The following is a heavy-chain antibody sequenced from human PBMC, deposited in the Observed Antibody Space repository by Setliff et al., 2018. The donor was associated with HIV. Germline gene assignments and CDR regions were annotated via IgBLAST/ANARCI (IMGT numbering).Heavy chain of an antibody. V-gene: IGHV4-38-2*02. CDR3: ARWPPHRSSDYDQEYYFDY. D-gene: IGHD3-22*01. Sequence: SGTLSLTCTVSGYSISSDYYWGWIRQPPGKGLEWIGNIYHSGSTYYNPSLKSRVTISVDTSKNQFSLKLSSVTAADTAVYYCARWPPHRSSDYDQEYYFDYWGQGTLVTVSA. CDR1: GYSISSDYY. J-gene: IGHJ4*02. CDR2: IYHSGST.